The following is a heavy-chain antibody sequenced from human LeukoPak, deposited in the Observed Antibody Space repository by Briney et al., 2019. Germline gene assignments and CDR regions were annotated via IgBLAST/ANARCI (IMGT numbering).Heavy chain of an antibody. D-gene: IGHD6-19*01. CDR3: ARDGSYSSGWYEAFDI. J-gene: IGHJ3*02. CDR2: ISSSSSYI. V-gene: IGHV3-21*01. CDR1: GFAFSSYS. Sequence: GSLRLSCAASGFAFSSYSMNWVRQAPGKGLEWVSSISSSSSYIYYADSVKGRFTISRDNAKNSLYLQMNSLRAEDTAVYYCARDGSYSSGWYEAFDIWGQGTMVTVSS.